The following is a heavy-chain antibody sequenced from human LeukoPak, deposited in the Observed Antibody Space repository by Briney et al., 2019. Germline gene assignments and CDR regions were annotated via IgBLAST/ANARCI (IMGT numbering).Heavy chain of an antibody. CDR1: GGTFSSYA. J-gene: IGHJ4*02. CDR3: ARVGRIAAVGFDY. CDR2: ITPIFGTA. D-gene: IGHD6-13*01. Sequence: EASVKVSCKASGGTFSSYAISWVRQAPGQGLEWMGGITPIFGTANYAQKFQGRVTITADKSTSTAYMELSSLRSEDTAVYNCARVGRIAAVGFDYWGQGTLVTVSS. V-gene: IGHV1-69*06.